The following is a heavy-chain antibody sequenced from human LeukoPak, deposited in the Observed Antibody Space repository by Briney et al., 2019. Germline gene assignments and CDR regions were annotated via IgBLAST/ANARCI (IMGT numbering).Heavy chain of an antibody. Sequence: ASVKVSCKASGYTFTSYAMNWVRQAPGQGLEWMGWINTNTGNPTYGQGFTGRFVFSLDTSVSTAYLQISSLKAEDTAVYYCARELCVRGSGGYCPFDYWGQGTLVTVSS. D-gene: IGHD3-10*01. CDR3: ARELCVRGSGGYCPFDY. CDR1: GYTFTSYA. V-gene: IGHV7-4-1*02. J-gene: IGHJ4*02. CDR2: INTNTGNP.